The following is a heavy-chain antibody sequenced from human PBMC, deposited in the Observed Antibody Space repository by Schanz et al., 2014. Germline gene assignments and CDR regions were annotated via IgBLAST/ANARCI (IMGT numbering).Heavy chain of an antibody. J-gene: IGHJ5*02. D-gene: IGHD2-2*01. V-gene: IGHV3-48*01. CDR3: ARAGYDADNWFDP. CDR2: ITGASDHI. Sequence: EVQLVESGGGLIQPGGSLRLSCAASGFIFGSSVMAWVRQAPGKGLEWVSGITGASDHIDYADSVKGRFTISRDNAKSSLFLQMNSLRAEDTAVYYCARAGYDADNWFDPWGQGTLVTVSS. CDR1: GFIFGSSV.